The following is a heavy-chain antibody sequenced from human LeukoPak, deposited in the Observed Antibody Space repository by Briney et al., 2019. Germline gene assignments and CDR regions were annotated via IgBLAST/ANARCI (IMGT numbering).Heavy chain of an antibody. J-gene: IGHJ5*02. V-gene: IGHV1-18*04. Sequence: ASVKVSCKTSGYTFTNYAISWVRQAPGQGLEWMGWISTYNGNTNYAQKLQGRVTMTTDTSTSTAYLELRSLRSDDTAVYYCARDLDGDSNSWGQGTLVTVSS. CDR2: ISTYNGNT. CDR3: ARDLDGDSNS. CDR1: GYTFTNYA. D-gene: IGHD4-17*01.